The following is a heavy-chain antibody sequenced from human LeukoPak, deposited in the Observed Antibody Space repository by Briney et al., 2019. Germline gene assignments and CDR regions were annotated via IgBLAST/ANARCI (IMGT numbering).Heavy chain of an antibody. J-gene: IGHJ6*02. CDR3: ARVGGTNYYYGMDV. D-gene: IGHD1-26*01. CDR1: GFTVSSNY. Sequence: GSLRLSCAASGFTVSSNYMSWVRQAPGKGLEWIGYIYYSGSTNYNPSLKSRVTISVDTSKNQFSLKLSSVTAADTAVYYCARVGGTNYYYGMDVWGQGTTVTVSS. V-gene: IGHV4-59*02. CDR2: IYYSGST.